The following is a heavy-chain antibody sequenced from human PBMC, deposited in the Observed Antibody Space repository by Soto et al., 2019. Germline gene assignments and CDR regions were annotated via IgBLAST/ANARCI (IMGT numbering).Heavy chain of an antibody. V-gene: IGHV4-31*11. Sequence: QVQLQESGPGLVKPSQTLSLTCAVFGDSISSSGYYWSWVRQHPGKGLEWIGYTFYSGSTYYNPSLKSRVIILVDTSKNQFSLKLSSVTAADTAMYYCARASSCHLSRCLDVWGQGTTVTVSS. CDR2: TFYSGST. CDR1: GDSISSSGYY. J-gene: IGHJ6*02. D-gene: IGHD2-15*01. CDR3: ARASSCHLSRCLDV.